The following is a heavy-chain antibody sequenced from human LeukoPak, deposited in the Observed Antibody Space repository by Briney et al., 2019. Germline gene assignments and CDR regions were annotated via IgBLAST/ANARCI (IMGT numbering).Heavy chain of an antibody. Sequence: ASVKVSCKASGYTFTSHYIHWVRQAPGQGLEWMGIINPKNGDRLYARKFQGRVTMTRDTSTSTVYMDLSSLRSEDTALYFCARESVVTTKWFDPWGQGTLVTVSS. V-gene: IGHV1-46*01. CDR3: ARESVVTTKWFDP. J-gene: IGHJ5*02. CDR2: INPKNGDR. CDR1: GYTFTSHY. D-gene: IGHD2-21*02.